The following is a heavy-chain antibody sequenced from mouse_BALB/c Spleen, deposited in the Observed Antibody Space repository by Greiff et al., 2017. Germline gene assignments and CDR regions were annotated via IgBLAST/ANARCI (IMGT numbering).Heavy chain of an antibody. CDR2: ITYDGSN. CDR1: GYSITSCYY. CDR3: ARGYDYLDY. V-gene: IGHV3-6*02. D-gene: IGHD2-3*01. Sequence: EVQRVESGPGLVTPSQSLSLTCSVTGYSITSCYYWNWLRPLPGNKLEWMGYITYDGSNNYTPTLKNRISITHDTSKNQFLLKLNSVTTEDTATYDCARGYDYLDYWGQGTTLTVSS. J-gene: IGHJ2*01.